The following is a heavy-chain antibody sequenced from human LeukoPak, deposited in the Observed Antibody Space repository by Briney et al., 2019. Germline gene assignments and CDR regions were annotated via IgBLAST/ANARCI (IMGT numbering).Heavy chain of an antibody. Sequence: AASVKVSCKASSYTFTSYAISWVRQAPGQGLEWMGWISGYNGNTKYAQKVQGRVTMTTDTSTSTAYMELRSLRSDDTAVYYCARGYSYGSDCYYGMDVWGQGTTVTVSS. D-gene: IGHD5-18*01. CDR1: SYTFTSYA. J-gene: IGHJ6*02. CDR2: ISGYNGNT. CDR3: ARGYSYGSDCYYGMDV. V-gene: IGHV1-18*01.